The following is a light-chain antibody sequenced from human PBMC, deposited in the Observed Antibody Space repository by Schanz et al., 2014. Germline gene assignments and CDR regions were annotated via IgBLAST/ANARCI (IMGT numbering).Light chain of an antibody. V-gene: IGLV1-40*01. CDR1: SSNLGAGYD. Sequence: QSVLTQPPSVSGAPSQRVTISCTGSSSNLGAGYDVHWFQQLPGTAPKLLMYANTKRPSGVPDRFSGSKSGTLASLAITGLQTEDEASYYCQTYDISQTGLWLFGGGTKLTVL. CDR2: ANT. CDR3: QTYDISQTGLWL. J-gene: IGLJ3*02.